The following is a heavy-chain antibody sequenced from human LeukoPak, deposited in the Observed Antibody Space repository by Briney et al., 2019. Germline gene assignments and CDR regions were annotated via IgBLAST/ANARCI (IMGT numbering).Heavy chain of an antibody. Sequence: EGSLRLSCAASGFTFSSYGMHWVRQAPGKGLEWVAFISYDGSNNYYADSVKGRFTISRDNSKNTLFLQMSSLRAEDTALYYCAKTLATGGGSYNMDVWGQGTTVTVS. D-gene: IGHD2-8*02. J-gene: IGHJ6*02. CDR3: AKTLATGGGSYNMDV. CDR2: ISYDGSNN. CDR1: GFTFSSYG. V-gene: IGHV3-30*18.